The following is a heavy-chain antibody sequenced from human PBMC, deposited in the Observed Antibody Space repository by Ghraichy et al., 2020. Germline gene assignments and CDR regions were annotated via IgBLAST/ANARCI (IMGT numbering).Heavy chain of an antibody. Sequence: ASVKVSCKVSGYTLTELSMHWVRQAPGKGLEWMGGFDPEDGETIYAQKFQGRVTMTEDTSTDTAYMELSSLRSEDTAVYYCATKRSGSYSAYYYGMDVWGQGTTVTVSS. V-gene: IGHV1-24*01. CDR1: GYTLTELS. CDR3: ATKRSGSYSAYYYGMDV. CDR2: FDPEDGET. J-gene: IGHJ6*02. D-gene: IGHD1-26*01.